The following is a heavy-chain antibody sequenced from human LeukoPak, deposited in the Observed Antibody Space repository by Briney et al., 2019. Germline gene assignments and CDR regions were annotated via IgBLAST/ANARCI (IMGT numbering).Heavy chain of an antibody. Sequence: PSETLSLTCTVSGGSISSHYWGWIRQPPGKGLEWIGYIYYSGSTNYNPSLKSQVTISVDTSKNQFSLKLSSVTAADTAVYYCARGNKRAVFSHYYMDVWGKGTTVTVSS. V-gene: IGHV4-59*11. CDR1: GGSISSHY. D-gene: IGHD3-9*01. CDR3: ARGNKRAVFSHYYMDV. J-gene: IGHJ6*03. CDR2: IYYSGST.